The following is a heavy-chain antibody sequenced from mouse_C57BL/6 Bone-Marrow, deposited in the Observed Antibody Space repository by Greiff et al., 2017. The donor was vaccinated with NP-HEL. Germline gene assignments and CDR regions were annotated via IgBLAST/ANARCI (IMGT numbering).Heavy chain of an antibody. V-gene: IGHV14-1*01. CDR1: GFNIKDYY. D-gene: IGHD2-10*02. CDR3: TTWGYDRAWFAY. CDR2: IDPEDGDT. J-gene: IGHJ3*01. Sequence: VQLQQSGAELVRPGASVKLSCTASGFNIKDYYMHWVKQRPEQGLEWIGRIDPEDGDTEYAPKFQGKATMTADTSSNTAYLQLSSLTSEDTAVYYCTTWGYDRAWFAYWGQGTLVTVSA.